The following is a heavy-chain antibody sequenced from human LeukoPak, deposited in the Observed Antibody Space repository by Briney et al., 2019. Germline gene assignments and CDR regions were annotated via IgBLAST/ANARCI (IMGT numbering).Heavy chain of an antibody. CDR1: GGSISSGGYY. V-gene: IGHV4-31*03. CDR2: IYYSGST. D-gene: IGHD3-22*01. Sequence: PSETLSLTCTVSGGSISSGGYYWSWIRQHPGTGLEWIGYIYYSGSTYYNPSLKSRVTISVDTSKNQFSLKLSSVTAADTAVYYCARAPYDSSGYRAFYFDYWGQGTLVTVSS. CDR3: ARAPYDSSGYRAFYFDY. J-gene: IGHJ4*02.